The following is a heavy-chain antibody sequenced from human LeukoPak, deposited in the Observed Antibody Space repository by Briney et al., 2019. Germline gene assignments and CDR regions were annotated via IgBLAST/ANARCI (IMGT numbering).Heavy chain of an antibody. V-gene: IGHV4-59*01. CDR3: ARDPRNWNYFDL. D-gene: IGHD1-1*01. J-gene: IGHJ2*01. Sequence: PSETLSLTCSVSGGSTGSDYWSWIRQPPGKGLEWIAYVYYSGSTNYNPSLKSRVTISVDTSKNQFSLKLSSVTAADTAVYYCARDPRNWNYFDLWGRGTLVTVSS. CDR2: VYYSGST. CDR1: GGSTGSDY.